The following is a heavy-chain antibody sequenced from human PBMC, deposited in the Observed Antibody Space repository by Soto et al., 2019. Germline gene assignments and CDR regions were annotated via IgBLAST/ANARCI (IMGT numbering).Heavy chain of an antibody. Sequence: ASVKVSCKASGYTFTSYAMHWVRQAPGQRLEWMGWINAGNGNTKYSQKFQGRVTITRDTSASTAYMELSSLRSEDTAVYYCARVVRFRGNGLTGTTLGVYLGAFDIWGQGTMVTVSS. D-gene: IGHD1-20*01. CDR3: ARVVRFRGNGLTGTTLGVYLGAFDI. CDR1: GYTFTSYA. J-gene: IGHJ3*02. CDR2: INAGNGNT. V-gene: IGHV1-3*01.